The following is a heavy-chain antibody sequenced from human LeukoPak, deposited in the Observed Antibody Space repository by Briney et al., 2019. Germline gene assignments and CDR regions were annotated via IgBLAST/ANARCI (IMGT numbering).Heavy chain of an antibody. CDR2: ISYDGSNK. CDR1: GFTFSSYG. J-gene: IGHJ4*02. CDR3: AKGLNT. Sequence: PGGSLRLSCAASGFTFSSYGMHWVRRAPGKGLEWVAVISYDGSNKYYADSVKGRFTIYRHNSKNTLYLQMNSLRAEDTAVYYCAKGLNTWGQGTLVTVSS. V-gene: IGHV3-30*18.